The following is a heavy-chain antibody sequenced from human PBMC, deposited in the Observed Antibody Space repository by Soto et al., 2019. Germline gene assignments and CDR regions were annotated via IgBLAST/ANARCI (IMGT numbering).Heavy chain of an antibody. CDR3: ARVMAYYDFWSGYYNVDYFDY. D-gene: IGHD3-3*01. CDR2: IYYSGST. Sequence: QVQLQESGPGLVKPSQTLSLTCTVSGGSISSGDYYWSWIRQPPGKGLEWIGYIYYSGSTYYNPSLKSRVTISVDTSKNQFSLKLSSVTAADTAVYYCARVMAYYDFWSGYYNVDYFDYWGQGTLVTVSS. CDR1: GGSISSGDYY. V-gene: IGHV4-30-4*01. J-gene: IGHJ4*02.